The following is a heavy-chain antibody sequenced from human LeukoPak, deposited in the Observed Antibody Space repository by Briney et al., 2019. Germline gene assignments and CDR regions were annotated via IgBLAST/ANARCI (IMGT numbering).Heavy chain of an antibody. CDR2: INPNSGGT. CDR3: ARAGSPYGSGSYRYYYGMDV. V-gene: IGHV1-2*04. Sequence: ASVKVSCKASGYTFTGYYMHWVRQAPGQGLEWMGWINPNSGGTNYAQKFQGWVTMTRDTSISTAYMELSRLRSDDTAVYYCARAGSPYGSGSYRYYYGMDVWGKGPRSPSPQ. CDR1: GYTFTGYY. J-gene: IGHJ6*04. D-gene: IGHD3-10*01.